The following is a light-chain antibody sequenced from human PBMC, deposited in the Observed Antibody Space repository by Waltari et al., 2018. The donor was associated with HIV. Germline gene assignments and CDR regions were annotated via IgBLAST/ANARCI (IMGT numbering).Light chain of an antibody. CDR3: QQYASSSFT. V-gene: IGKV3-20*01. J-gene: IGKJ3*01. CDR1: QSISYNY. Sequence: VLTQSPGILSLSLGETAILSCRASQSISYNYLAWYQQKTGQAPRLRMYGVSTRATGIPDRFSGSGSWTDFTLTISGLEPEDFAVYYCQQYASSSFTFGPGTKVEIK. CDR2: GVS.